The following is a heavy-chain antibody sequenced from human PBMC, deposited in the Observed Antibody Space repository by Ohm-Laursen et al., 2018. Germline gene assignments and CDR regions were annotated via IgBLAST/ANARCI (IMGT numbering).Heavy chain of an antibody. Sequence: SLRLSCAASGFTFDDYAMHWVRQAPGKGLEWVSGIRWNSGSIGYADSVKGRFTISRDNAKNSLYLQMNSLRAEDTALYYCAKTRWTHFDYWGQGTLVTVSS. D-gene: IGHD4-23*01. V-gene: IGHV3-9*01. J-gene: IGHJ4*02. CDR2: IRWNSGSI. CDR1: GFTFDDYA. CDR3: AKTRWTHFDY.